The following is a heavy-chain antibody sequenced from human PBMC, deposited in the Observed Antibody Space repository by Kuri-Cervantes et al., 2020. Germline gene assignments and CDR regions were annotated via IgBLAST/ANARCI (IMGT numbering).Heavy chain of an antibody. CDR3: AKDRYSGGLDV. D-gene: IGHD1-26*01. Sequence: GGSLRLSCAASGFTFSSYGMHWVRQAPGKGLEWVAVISYDGSNKYYADSVKGRFTISRDNSKNTLYLQMNSLRAEDTAVYYCAKDRYSGGLDVWGKGTTGTESS. V-gene: IGHV3-30*18. CDR2: ISYDGSNK. J-gene: IGHJ6*04. CDR1: GFTFSSYG.